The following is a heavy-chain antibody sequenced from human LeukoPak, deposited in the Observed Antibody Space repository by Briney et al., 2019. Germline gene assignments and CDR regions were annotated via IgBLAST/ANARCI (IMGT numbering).Heavy chain of an antibody. CDR3: AKFIYCISTSCGGTNY. D-gene: IGHD2-2*01. V-gene: IGHV3-23*01. CDR2: ISGSGGST. CDR1: GFSFNSYA. J-gene: IGHJ1*01. Sequence: GGSLTLTCAVSGFSFNSYAVSWVCQAPGKGLELVSAISGSGGSTYYADSVKGRFTISRDNSKNTLSLQMNSLRPEDTAVYYCAKFIYCISTSCGGTNYWGQATLVTVSS.